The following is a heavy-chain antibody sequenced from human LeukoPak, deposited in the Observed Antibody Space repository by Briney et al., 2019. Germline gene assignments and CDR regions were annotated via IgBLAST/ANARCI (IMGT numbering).Heavy chain of an antibody. CDR1: GFTFSSYA. V-gene: IGHV3-23*01. Sequence: GGSLRLSCAASGFTFSSYAMSWVRQAPGKGLEWVSAISGSGGSTYYAGSVKGRFTISRDNSKNTLYLQMNSLRAEDTAVYYCAGSSSRFLEWLLYDYWGQGTLVTVSS. CDR2: ISGSGGST. D-gene: IGHD3-3*01. CDR3: AGSSSRFLEWLLYDY. J-gene: IGHJ4*02.